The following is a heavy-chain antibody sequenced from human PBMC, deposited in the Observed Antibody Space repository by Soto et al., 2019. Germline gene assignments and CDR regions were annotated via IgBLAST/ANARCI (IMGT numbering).Heavy chain of an antibody. CDR2: IYYSGST. J-gene: IGHJ6*02. CDR1: GGSISSSSYY. D-gene: IGHD6-6*01. V-gene: IGHV4-39*01. Sequence: QLQLQESGPGLVKPSETLSLTCTVSGGSISSSSYYWGWIRQPPGKGLEWIGSIYYSGSTYYNPSLKSRVTISVDTSKNQFSLKLSSVTAADTAVYYCARRAHERAARPGNYYYYYGMDVWGQGTTVTVSS. CDR3: ARRAHERAARPGNYYYYYGMDV.